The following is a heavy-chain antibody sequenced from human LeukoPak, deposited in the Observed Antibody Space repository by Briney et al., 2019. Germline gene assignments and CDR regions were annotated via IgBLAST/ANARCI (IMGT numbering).Heavy chain of an antibody. CDR3: ASSLPGRDGYPHDAFDI. Sequence: GESLKISCKGSGYSFTSYWIGWVRQMPGKGLEWMGIIYPGGSDTRYGPSFQGQVTISADKSISTAYLQWSSLKASDTAMYYCASSLPGRDGYPHDAFDIWGQGTMVTVSS. V-gene: IGHV5-51*01. D-gene: IGHD5-24*01. CDR1: GYSFTSYW. CDR2: IYPGGSDT. J-gene: IGHJ3*02.